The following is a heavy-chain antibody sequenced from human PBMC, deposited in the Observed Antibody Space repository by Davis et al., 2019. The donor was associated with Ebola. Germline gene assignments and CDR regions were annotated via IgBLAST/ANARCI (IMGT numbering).Heavy chain of an antibody. Sequence: GESLKISCAASGFTFSNYWMSWVRQAPGKGLEWVANIKQDGSAKFYVDSVKGRLTISRDNSKNTLYLQMNSLRAEDTAVYYCARDGITIFGVVISYYYYYYMDVWGKGTTVTVSS. D-gene: IGHD3-3*01. V-gene: IGHV3-7*01. J-gene: IGHJ6*03. CDR3: ARDGITIFGVVISYYYYYYMDV. CDR1: GFTFSNYW. CDR2: IKQDGSAK.